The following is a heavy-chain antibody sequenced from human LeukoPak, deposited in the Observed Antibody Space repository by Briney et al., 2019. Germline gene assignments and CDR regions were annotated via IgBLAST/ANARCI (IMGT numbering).Heavy chain of an antibody. CDR1: GGTFSSYA. V-gene: IGHV1-69*04. J-gene: IGHJ6*02. CDR3: ARLTYYYGMDV. D-gene: IGHD4/OR15-4a*01. CDR2: IIPILGIA. Sequence: SVKVSCKASGGTFSSYAISWVRQAPGQGLEGMGRIIPILGIANYAQKFQGRVTITADKSTSTAYMELSSLRSEDTAVYYCARLTYYYGMDVWGQGTTVTVSS.